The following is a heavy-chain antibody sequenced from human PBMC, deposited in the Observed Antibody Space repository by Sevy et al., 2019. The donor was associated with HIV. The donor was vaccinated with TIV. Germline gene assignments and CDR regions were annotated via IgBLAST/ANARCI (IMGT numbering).Heavy chain of an antibody. V-gene: IGHV3-74*01. J-gene: IGHJ4*02. D-gene: IGHD2-15*01. Sequence: GGCLRLSCAASGFTFSSYWMHWVRQAPGKGLVWVSRINSDGSSTSYADSVKGRFTISRDNAKNTLYLQMNSLRAEDTAVYYCARDTAQGYCSGGSCFIDYWGQGTLVTVSS. CDR1: GFTFSSYW. CDR2: INSDGSST. CDR3: ARDTAQGYCSGGSCFIDY.